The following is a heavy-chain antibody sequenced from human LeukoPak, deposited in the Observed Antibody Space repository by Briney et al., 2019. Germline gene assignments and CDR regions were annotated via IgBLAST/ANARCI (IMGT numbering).Heavy chain of an antibody. D-gene: IGHD3-10*01. V-gene: IGHV3-21*01. CDR1: GFTFSSYS. CDR2: ISSSSSYI. J-gene: IGHJ4*02. CDR3: XXXXXTXVXXXIDY. Sequence: XAXXGFTFSSYSMNWVRQAPGKGLEWVSSISSSSSYIYYADSVKGRFTISRDNAKNSLYLQMNSLRAEDTAVYYCXXXXXTXVXXXIDYWGQGXLVTVSS.